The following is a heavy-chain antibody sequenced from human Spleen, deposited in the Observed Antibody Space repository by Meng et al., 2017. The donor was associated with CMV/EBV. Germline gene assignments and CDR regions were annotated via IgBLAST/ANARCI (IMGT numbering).Heavy chain of an antibody. CDR2: IYYSGAA. D-gene: IGHD3-10*01. V-gene: IGHV4-30-4*08. Sequence: CTVSGASINHDDYYWNWIRQPPGKGLEWLVYIYYSGAANYNPSLRSRLSMSIATSKNQFSLNLTSVTAADTAVYYCARGFRLNWFDPWGQGTLVTVSS. J-gene: IGHJ5*02. CDR1: GASINHDDYY. CDR3: ARGFRLNWFDP.